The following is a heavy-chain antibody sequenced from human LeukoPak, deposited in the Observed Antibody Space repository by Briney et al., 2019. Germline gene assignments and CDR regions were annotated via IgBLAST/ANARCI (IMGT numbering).Heavy chain of an antibody. CDR1: GGSFSGYY. Sequence: PSETLSLTCAVYGGSFSGYYWSWIRQPPGKGLEWIGEINHSGSTNYNPSLKIRVTISVDTSKNQFSLKLSSVTAADTAVYYYARGAMVRGVIITSDYWGQGTLVTVSS. CDR2: INHSGST. D-gene: IGHD3-10*01. J-gene: IGHJ4*02. CDR3: ARGAMVRGVIITSDY. V-gene: IGHV4-34*01.